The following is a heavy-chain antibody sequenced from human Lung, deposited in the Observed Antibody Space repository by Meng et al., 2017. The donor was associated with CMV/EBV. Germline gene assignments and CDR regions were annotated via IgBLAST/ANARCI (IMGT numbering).Heavy chain of an antibody. CDR2: IGYDGTND. CDR3: AKEGGNSASPVYFYFGMDV. D-gene: IGHD1-7*01. V-gene: IGHV3-30*02. J-gene: IGHJ6*02. CDR1: GFRFSSHG. Sequence: GESXKISCAASGFRFSSHGMHWVRQAPGKGLEWVAYIGYDGTNDKIKNSVKGRFTISRDNSKNTLYLQMDRLTPEDTAVYYCAKEGGNSASPVYFYFGMDVWGQGTXVNGAS.